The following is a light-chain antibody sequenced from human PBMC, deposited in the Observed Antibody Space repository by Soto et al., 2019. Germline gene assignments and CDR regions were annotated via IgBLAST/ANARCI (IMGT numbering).Light chain of an antibody. CDR2: EIS. CDR3: SSYAGNNNYV. V-gene: IGLV2-8*01. CDR1: SSDVGGYNF. Sequence: QSALTQPPSASGSPGQSVTVSCTGTSSDVGGYNFVSWYQHHPGKAPKLIIYEISKRPSGVPDSFSGSKSGNTASLTVSGLQAEDEADYFCSSYAGNNNYVFGTGTKLTVL. J-gene: IGLJ1*01.